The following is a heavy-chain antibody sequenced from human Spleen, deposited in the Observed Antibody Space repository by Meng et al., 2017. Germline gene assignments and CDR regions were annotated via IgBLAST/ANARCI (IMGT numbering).Heavy chain of an antibody. J-gene: IGHJ4*02. CDR3: ARGPTTMAHNFDY. V-gene: IGHV4-34*01. Sequence: QVHIPYWCAGLLKPSETLSLTCVVSGGSFSDYYWSWIRQPPGKGLEWIGEINHSGSTNYNPSLESRATISVDTSQNNLSLKLSSVTAADSAVYYCARGPTTMAHNFDYWGQGTLVTASS. CDR1: GGSFSDYY. CDR2: INHSGST. D-gene: IGHD4-11*01.